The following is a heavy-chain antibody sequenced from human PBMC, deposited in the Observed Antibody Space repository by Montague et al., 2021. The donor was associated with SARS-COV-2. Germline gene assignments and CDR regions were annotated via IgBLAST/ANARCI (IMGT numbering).Heavy chain of an antibody. CDR3: ARGADYDFWSGFLRYKWFDP. V-gene: IGHV4-34*01. D-gene: IGHD3-3*01. J-gene: IGHJ5*02. CDR2: INHSGST. CDR1: GGSLSGYY. Sequence: SETLSLTCAVYGGSLSGYYWAWIRQTPAKGLEWIGEINHSGSTNYNPSLKSRLTISVDTSKKQFTLKLSSMTAADTAVYYCARGADYDFWSGFLRYKWFDPWGLGTPVTVSS.